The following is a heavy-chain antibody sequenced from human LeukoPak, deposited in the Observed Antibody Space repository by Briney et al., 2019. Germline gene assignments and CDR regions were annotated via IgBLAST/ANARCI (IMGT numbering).Heavy chain of an antibody. CDR2: MHYIGST. CDR1: GGSVSSHTYY. J-gene: IGHJ5*02. V-gene: IGHV4-39*01. CDR3: ARHRVESGDTYYDFWSGYSGFDP. D-gene: IGHD3-3*01. Sequence: SETLSLTCTVSGGSVSSHTYYWGWIRQPPGKGLEWIGSMHYIGSTYYNPSLKSRVTISVDTSKNQFSLKLSSVTAADTAVYYCARHRVESGDTYYDFWSGYSGFDPWGQGTLVTVSS.